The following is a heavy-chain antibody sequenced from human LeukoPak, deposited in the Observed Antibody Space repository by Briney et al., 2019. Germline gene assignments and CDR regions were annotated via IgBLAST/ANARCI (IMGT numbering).Heavy chain of an antibody. CDR3: ARHNGYISSYDY. CDR2: ISYSGST. V-gene: IGHV4-39*01. CDR1: GGSISSSGYY. J-gene: IGHJ4*02. Sequence: PSETLSLTCTVSGGSISSSGYYWGWIRQPPGKGLEWIGSISYSGSTYYNPSLKSRVTISVDTSKNQFSLKLSSVTAADTTVYYCARHNGYISSYDYWGQGTLVTVSS. D-gene: IGHD6-13*01.